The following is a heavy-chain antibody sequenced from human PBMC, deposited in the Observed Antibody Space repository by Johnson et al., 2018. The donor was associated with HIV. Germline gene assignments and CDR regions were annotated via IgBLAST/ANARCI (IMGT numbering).Heavy chain of an antibody. CDR3: AKDKDAFDI. V-gene: IGHV3-30*02. Sequence: QVQLVESGGGVVQPGRSLRLSCAASGFTFRQAPGKGLEWVAFIRYDGSNKYYADSVKGRFTISRDNSKNTLYLQMNSLRAEDTAVYYCAKDKDAFDIWGQGTMVTVSS. J-gene: IGHJ3*02. CDR1: GFTF. CDR2: IRYDGSNK.